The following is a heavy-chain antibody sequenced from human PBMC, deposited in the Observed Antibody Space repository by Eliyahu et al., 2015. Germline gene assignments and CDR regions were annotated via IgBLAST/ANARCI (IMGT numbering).Heavy chain of an antibody. D-gene: IGHD6-6*01. V-gene: IGHV3-30*02. CDR3: AKDQSIAARLPDY. Sequence: QVQLVESGGGVVQPGGSLRLSCAASGFPFVSYGMHWVSQAPGKGLEWVAFIRYDGSNKYYADSVKGRFTISRDNSKNTLYLQMNSLRAEDTAVYYCAKDQSIAARLPDYWGQGTLVTVSS. CDR2: IRYDGSNK. J-gene: IGHJ4*02. CDR1: GFPFVSYG.